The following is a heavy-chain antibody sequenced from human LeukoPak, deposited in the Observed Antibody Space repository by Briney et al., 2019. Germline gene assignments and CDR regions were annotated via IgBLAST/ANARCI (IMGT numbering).Heavy chain of an antibody. CDR3: ARAYSPVNYFDY. CDR2: IYYSGST. J-gene: IGHJ4*02. D-gene: IGHD2-15*01. Sequence: PSQTLSLTCTVSGGSISSGDYYWSWIRQPPGKGLEWIGYIYYSGSTYYNPSLKSRVTISVDTSKNQFSLKLNSVTAADTAVYYCARAYSPVNYFDYWGQGTLVTVSS. CDR1: GGSISSGDYY. V-gene: IGHV4-30-4*01.